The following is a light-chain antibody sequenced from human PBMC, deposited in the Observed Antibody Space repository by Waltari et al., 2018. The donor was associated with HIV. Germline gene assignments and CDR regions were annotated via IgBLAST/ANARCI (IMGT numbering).Light chain of an antibody. CDR3: QQTYSVSIT. J-gene: IGKJ5*01. V-gene: IGKV1-39*01. Sequence: QLTQSPSSLSASLVVKVTITCRASQIIKTFLNWYQLRPGKAPRLLIYGVSGLPTGVPSRFTGGGSGADFTLTINNLQPEDFASYFCQQTYSVSITFGPGTRVEI. CDR1: QIIKTF. CDR2: GVS.